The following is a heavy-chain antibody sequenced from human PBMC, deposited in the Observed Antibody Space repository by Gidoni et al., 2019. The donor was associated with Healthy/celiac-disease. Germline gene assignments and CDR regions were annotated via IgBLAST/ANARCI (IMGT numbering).Heavy chain of an antibody. D-gene: IGHD3-9*01. CDR1: GFTFRSYA. CDR2: ISGSGGST. Sequence: EVQLLESGGGLVQPGGSLRLSCAASGFTFRSYAMSWVRQAPGKGLEWVSAISGSGGSTYYADSVKGRFTISRDNSKNTLYLQMNSLRAEDTAVYYCAKDPDILTGPENDYWGQGTLVTVSS. V-gene: IGHV3-23*01. CDR3: AKDPDILTGPENDY. J-gene: IGHJ4*02.